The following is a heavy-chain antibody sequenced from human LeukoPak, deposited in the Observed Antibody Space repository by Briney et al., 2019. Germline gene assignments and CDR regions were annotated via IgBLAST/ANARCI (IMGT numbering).Heavy chain of an antibody. V-gene: IGHV3-23*01. J-gene: IGHJ3*01. CDR3: ARDIELPT. CDR2: INYSGSNA. CDR1: GFTFSISA. D-gene: IGHD2/OR15-2a*01. Sequence: GGSLRLSCAASGFTFSISAMTWVRQAPGKGLEWVALINYSGSNAYYADSVRGRFTISRDSSKSMLYLQMDSLRAEDTAIYYCARDIELPTWGQGPILSV.